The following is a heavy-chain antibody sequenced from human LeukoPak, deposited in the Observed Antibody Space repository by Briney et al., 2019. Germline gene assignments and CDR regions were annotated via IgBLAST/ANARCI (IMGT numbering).Heavy chain of an antibody. V-gene: IGHV4-59*01. J-gene: IGHJ4*02. D-gene: IGHD6-13*01. Sequence: SETLSLTCTVSGGSISSYYWSWIRQPPGKGLEWIGYIYCSGSTNYNPSLKSRVTISVDTSKNQFSLKLSSVTAADTAVYYCARDGIAAAGGFDYWGQGTLVTVSS. CDR2: IYCSGST. CDR3: ARDGIAAAGGFDY. CDR1: GGSISSYY.